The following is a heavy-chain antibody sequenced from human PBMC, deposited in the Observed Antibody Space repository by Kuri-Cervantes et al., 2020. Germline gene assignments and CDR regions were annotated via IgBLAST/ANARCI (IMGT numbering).Heavy chain of an antibody. V-gene: IGHV4-39*07. J-gene: IGHJ4*02. CDR3: VLDPERDGLNFDY. CDR2: IYYSGST. Sequence: SETLSLTCTVSGGSISSSSYYWGWIRQPPGKGLEWIGSIYYSGSTYYNPSLKSRVTISVDTSKNQFSLKLSSVIAADTAVYYCVLDPERDGLNFDYWGQGILVTVSS. D-gene: IGHD3/OR15-3a*01. CDR1: GGSISSSSYY.